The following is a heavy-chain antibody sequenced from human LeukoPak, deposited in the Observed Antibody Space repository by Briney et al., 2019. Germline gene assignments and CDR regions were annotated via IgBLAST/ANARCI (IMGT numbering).Heavy chain of an antibody. CDR3: ARGGYSYDNWFDP. D-gene: IGHD5-18*01. V-gene: IGHV4-34*01. J-gene: IGHJ5*02. Sequence: SGTLSLTCAVYGGSFSGYYWSWIRQPPGKGLEWIGEINHSGSTNYNPSLKSRVTISVDTSKNQFSLKLSSVTAADTAVYYCARGGYSYDNWFDPWGQGTLVTVSS. CDR2: INHSGST. CDR1: GGSFSGYY.